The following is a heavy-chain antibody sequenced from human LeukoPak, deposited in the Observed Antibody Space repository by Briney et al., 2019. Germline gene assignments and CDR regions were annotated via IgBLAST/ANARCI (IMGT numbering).Heavy chain of an antibody. CDR3: ARGLVEMATVYFVY. CDR2: IYSGGVT. CDR1: GFSVSSNY. J-gene: IGHJ4*02. Sequence: GGSLRLSCAASGFSVSSNYMSWVRQAPGKGLEWVSLIYSGGVTYYADSVKGRFTISRDNSKNTLYLQMNSLRAEDTAVYYCARGLVEMATVYFVYWGQGTLVTVSS. D-gene: IGHD5-24*01. V-gene: IGHV3-53*01.